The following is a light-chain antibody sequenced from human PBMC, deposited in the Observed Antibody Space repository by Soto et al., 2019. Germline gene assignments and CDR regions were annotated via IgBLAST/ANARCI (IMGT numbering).Light chain of an antibody. CDR2: GAS. J-gene: IGKJ4*01. CDR3: QQYGYSRLT. CDR1: QSVSSSS. Sequence: EIVLTQSPGTLSLSPGERATLSCRASQSVSSSSLAWYQQKPGQAPRLLIYGASSRATGIPDRFSGSGSGTDFTLTISRLEPEDFAVYYWQQYGYSRLTFGGGTKVEIK. V-gene: IGKV3-20*01.